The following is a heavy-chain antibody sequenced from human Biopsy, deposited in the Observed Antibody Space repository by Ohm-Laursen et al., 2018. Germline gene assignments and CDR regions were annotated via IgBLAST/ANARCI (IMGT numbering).Heavy chain of an antibody. CDR1: GGSISSSSTYY. CDR2: IYNTETT. J-gene: IGHJ5*02. Sequence: SETLSLTCTVSGGSISSSSTYYWAWLRQPPGKGLEWIGSIYNTETTFYNPSLKSRVTISIDTSTKQFSLKVSSVTAADTALYFCARHPTGFWFDPWGHGTLVIVSS. V-gene: IGHV4-39*01. CDR3: ARHPTGFWFDP.